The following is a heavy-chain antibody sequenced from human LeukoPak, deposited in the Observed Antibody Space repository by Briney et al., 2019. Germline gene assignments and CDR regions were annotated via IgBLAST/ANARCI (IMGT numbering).Heavy chain of an antibody. Sequence: GGSLRLSCVASGFTFSRYGMSWVRQAPGKGLEWVSAISGRGGRTYYGDSVKGRFTISRDNSKNTLFLQMNSLRAEDTAVYYCAKGYYGSGSYGWFDYWGQGTLVTVSS. CDR2: ISGRGGRT. V-gene: IGHV3-23*01. D-gene: IGHD3-10*01. J-gene: IGHJ4*02. CDR3: AKGYYGSGSYGWFDY. CDR1: GFTFSRYG.